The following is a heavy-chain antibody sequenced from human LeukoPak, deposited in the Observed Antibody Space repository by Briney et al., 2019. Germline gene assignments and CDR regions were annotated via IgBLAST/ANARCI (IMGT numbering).Heavy chain of an antibody. V-gene: IGHV3-23*01. CDR1: GGSFSGYY. D-gene: IGHD6-13*01. J-gene: IGHJ4*02. Sequence: ETLSLTCAVYGGSFSGYYWSWIRQPPGKGLEWVSAISGSGGSTYYADSVKGRFTISRDNSKNTLYLQMNSLKPEDTAVYYCARVAEAAAFDSWGQGTLVTVSS. CDR2: ISGSGGST. CDR3: ARVAEAAAFDS.